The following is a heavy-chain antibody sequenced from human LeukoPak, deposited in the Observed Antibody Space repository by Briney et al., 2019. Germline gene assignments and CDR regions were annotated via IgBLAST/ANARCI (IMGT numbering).Heavy chain of an antibody. V-gene: IGHV4-59*01. D-gene: IGHD6-13*01. CDR3: ARTLGGSSWYKFDY. CDR1: GGNIGSYY. Sequence: SETLSLTCTVSGGNIGSYYWSWIRQPAGKGLEWIGYIYYSGSTNYNPSLKSRVTISVDTSKNQFSLKLSSVTAADTAVYYCARTLGGSSWYKFDYWGQGTLVTVSS. J-gene: IGHJ4*02. CDR2: IYYSGST.